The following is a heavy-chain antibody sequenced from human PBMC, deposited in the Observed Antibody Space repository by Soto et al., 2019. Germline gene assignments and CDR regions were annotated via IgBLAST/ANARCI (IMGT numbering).Heavy chain of an antibody. CDR3: ARDGLQRHFDY. D-gene: IGHD4-4*01. CDR2: ISSSSSYI. CDR1: GFTFSSYA. Sequence: GSLRLSCAASGFTFSSYAMSWVRQAPGKGLEWVSSISSSSSYIYSADSVKGRFTISRDNAKNSLYLQMNSLRAEDTAVYYSARDGLQRHFDYWGPGTLVTVSS. V-gene: IGHV3-21*01. J-gene: IGHJ4*02.